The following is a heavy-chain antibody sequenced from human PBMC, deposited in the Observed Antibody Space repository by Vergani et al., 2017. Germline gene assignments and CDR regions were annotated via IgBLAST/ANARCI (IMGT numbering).Heavy chain of an antibody. J-gene: IGHJ5*02. Sequence: QLQLQESGPGLVKPSETLSLTCTVSGGSISSSSYYWGWIRQPPGKGLEWIGSIYYSGSTYYNPSLKSRGTISVDTSKNQFSLKLSSVTAADTAGYYCARHMRECSLGWFDPWGQGTLVTVSS. V-gene: IGHV4-39*01. D-gene: IGHD6-13*01. CDR1: GGSISSSSYY. CDR2: IYYSGST. CDR3: ARHMRECSLGWFDP.